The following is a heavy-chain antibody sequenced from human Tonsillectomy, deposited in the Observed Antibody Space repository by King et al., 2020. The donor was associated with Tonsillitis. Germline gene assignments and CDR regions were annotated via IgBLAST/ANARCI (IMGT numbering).Heavy chain of an antibody. Sequence: QLQESGPGLVKPSETLSLTCTVSGGSISSYYWSWIRQPPGKGLEWIGYIYYSGSTNYNPSLKSRVTISVDTSKNQFSLKLSSVTAVDTAVYYCARDKPPSYYYDSSGYSPGAFDIWGQGTMVTVSS. CDR3: ARDKPPSYYYDSSGYSPGAFDI. CDR1: GGSISSYY. V-gene: IGHV4-59*01. D-gene: IGHD3-22*01. CDR2: IYYSGST. J-gene: IGHJ3*02.